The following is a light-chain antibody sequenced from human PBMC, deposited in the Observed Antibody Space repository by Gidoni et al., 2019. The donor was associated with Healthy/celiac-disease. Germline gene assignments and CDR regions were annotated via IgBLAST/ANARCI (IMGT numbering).Light chain of an antibody. CDR1: QSISSY. CDR3: QQSYSTPRA. J-gene: IGKJ1*01. V-gene: IGKV1-39*01. CDR2: AAS. Sequence: DIQMTQSPSSLSASVGDRVTITCRASQSISSYLNWYQQKPGKAPKLLIYAASSLQSGVPSRVSGSGSGTDCTLNISSLQPEDCATYYCQQSYSTPRAFGQXTKVEIK.